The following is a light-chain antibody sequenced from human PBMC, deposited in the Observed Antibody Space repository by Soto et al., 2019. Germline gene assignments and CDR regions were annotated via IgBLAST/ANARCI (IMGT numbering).Light chain of an antibody. V-gene: IGLV2-8*01. J-gene: IGLJ2*01. CDR1: SSDVGNYNY. CDR3: SYYVGCNHGV. CDR2: EVN. Sequence: QSALTQPPSASGAPGQSFTISCTGTSSDVGNYNYVSWYQQHPGKAPKLMIYEVNRRPAGVPDRFSGSKSCKTASLTVSGLPTADEAHYYFSYYVGCNHGVFGGGTKVTVL.